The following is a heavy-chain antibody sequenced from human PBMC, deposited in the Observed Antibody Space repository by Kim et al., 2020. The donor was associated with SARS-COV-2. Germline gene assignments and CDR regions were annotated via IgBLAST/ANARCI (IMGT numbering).Heavy chain of an antibody. V-gene: IGHV3-33*01. D-gene: IGHD5-18*01. CDR2: IWHDGSKA. J-gene: IGHJ3*02. CDR1: GFTFRTYG. Sequence: GSLRLSCTASGFTFRTYGIHWVRQAPGRGLEWVAVIWHDGSKAYYADSVKGRFTVSRDNARDTAYLGMNSLRAEDTAVYYCARDRWDTDMVRLLDNWG. CDR3: ARDRWDTDMVRLLDN.